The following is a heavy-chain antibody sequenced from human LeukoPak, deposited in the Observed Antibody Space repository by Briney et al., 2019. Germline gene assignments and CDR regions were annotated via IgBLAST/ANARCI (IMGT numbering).Heavy chain of an antibody. J-gene: IGHJ3*01. D-gene: IGHD1-26*01. CDR1: GFTFDEYA. CDR3: AKDRGGSSELGDAFDV. Sequence: PGRSLRLSCAASGFTFDEYAMHWVRQAPGKGLEWVSGISYSSGSIGYVDSVKGRSTISRDNAKNSLYLQMNSLRVEDTALYYCAKDRGGSSELGDAFDVWGQGTMVRVSS. V-gene: IGHV3-9*01. CDR2: ISYSSGSI.